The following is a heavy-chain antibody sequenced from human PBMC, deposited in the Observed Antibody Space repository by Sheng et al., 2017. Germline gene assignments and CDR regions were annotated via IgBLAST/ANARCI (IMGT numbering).Heavy chain of an antibody. V-gene: IGHV3-53*01. D-gene: IGHD7-27*01. CDR2: IYSAGNT. CDR1: GFTVSSNY. Sequence: EVQLVESGGGLIQPGGSLRLSCAASGFTVSSNYIELGPPGSREGPEWVSVIYSAGNTFYADSVKGRFTVSRDNSKNTLYLQMKSLRAEDTAVYYCVILTGADLDYWGQGTLVTVSS. CDR3: VILTGADLDY. J-gene: IGHJ4*02.